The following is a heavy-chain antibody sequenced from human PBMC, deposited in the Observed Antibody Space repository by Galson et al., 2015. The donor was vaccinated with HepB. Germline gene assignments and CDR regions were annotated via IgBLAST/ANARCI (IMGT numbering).Heavy chain of an antibody. CDR1: GGSMSSSSYY. Sequence: ETLSLTCTVSGGSMSSSSYYWGWIRQPPGKGLEWIGRFYYSGSTYFNPSLKSRVTISVVTSKNQFSLRLSSVTAADTAVYYCARQRYCSSTSCYFGYHWYFDLWGRGTLVTVSS. V-gene: IGHV4-39*01. CDR3: ARQRYCSSTSCYFGYHWYFDL. D-gene: IGHD2-2*01. J-gene: IGHJ2*01. CDR2: FYYSGST.